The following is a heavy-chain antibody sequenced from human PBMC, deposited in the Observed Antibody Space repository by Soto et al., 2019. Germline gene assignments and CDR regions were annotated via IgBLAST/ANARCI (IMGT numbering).Heavy chain of an antibody. V-gene: IGHV1-69*12. J-gene: IGHJ6*02. D-gene: IGHD3-22*01. CDR3: ARDYYDSSGTPLLYYYGMDV. CDR1: GGTFSSYA. Sequence: QVQLVQSGAEVKKPGSSVKVSCKASGGTFSSYAISWVRQAPGQGLEWMGGIIPIFGTANYAQKFQGRVTITADESTSTAYVELSSLRSEDTAVYYCARDYYDSSGTPLLYYYGMDVWGQGTTVTVSS. CDR2: IIPIFGTA.